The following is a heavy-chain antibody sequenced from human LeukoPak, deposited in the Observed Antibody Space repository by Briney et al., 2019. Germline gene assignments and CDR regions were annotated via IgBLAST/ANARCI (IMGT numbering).Heavy chain of an antibody. CDR1: GYTFTGYY. J-gene: IGHJ6*03. V-gene: IGHV1-2*02. Sequence: VASVKVSCKASGYTFTGYYMHWVRQAPGQGLEWMGWINPNSGGTNYAQKFQGRVTMTRDTSISTAYMELSSLRSEDTAVYYCARGELAAAGTYYYYYYMDVWGKGTKVTISS. D-gene: IGHD6-13*01. CDR3: ARGELAAAGTYYYYYYMDV. CDR2: INPNSGGT.